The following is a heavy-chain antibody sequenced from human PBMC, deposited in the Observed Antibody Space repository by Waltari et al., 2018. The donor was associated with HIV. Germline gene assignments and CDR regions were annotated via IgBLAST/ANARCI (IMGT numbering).Heavy chain of an antibody. CDR1: GFTFSCYA. J-gene: IGHJ4*02. V-gene: IGHV3-23*01. D-gene: IGHD3-10*01. CDR2: ISGSGGST. CDR3: ANKQYGSGMGY. Sequence: EVQLLESGGGLVQPGGSLRLSCAASGFTFSCYARSGVRQAPGKGLEWVSAISGSGGSTYYADSVKGRFTISRDNSKNTLYLQMNSLRAEDTAVYYCANKQYGSGMGYWGQGTLVTVSS.